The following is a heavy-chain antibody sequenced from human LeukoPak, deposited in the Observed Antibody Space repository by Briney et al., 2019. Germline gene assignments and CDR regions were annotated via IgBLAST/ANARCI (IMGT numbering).Heavy chain of an antibody. CDR3: ARASEVGGSGNDDAFDI. CDR1: GFTFSSYD. Sequence: PGGSLRLSCAASGFTFSSYDMHWVRQATGKGLEWASAIGTAGDTYYSGSVKGRFTISRENAKNSLYLQMNTLRAGDTAVYYCARASEVGGSGNDDAFDIWGQGTMVTVSS. V-gene: IGHV3-13*01. D-gene: IGHD3-10*01. J-gene: IGHJ3*02. CDR2: IGTAGDT.